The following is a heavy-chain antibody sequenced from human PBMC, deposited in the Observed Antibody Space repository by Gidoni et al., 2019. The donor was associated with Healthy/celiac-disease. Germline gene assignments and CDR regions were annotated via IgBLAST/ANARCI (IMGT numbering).Heavy chain of an antibody. CDR3: ARDQALAADPIAVAGRYSYYYYGMDV. V-gene: IGHV4-34*01. CDR2: INHSGST. Sequence: RQPPGNGLEWIGEINHSGSTNYNPSLKSRVTISVDTSKNQFSLKLSSVTAADTAVYYCARDQALAADPIAVAGRYSYYYYGMDVWGQGTTVTVSS. J-gene: IGHJ6*02. D-gene: IGHD6-19*01.